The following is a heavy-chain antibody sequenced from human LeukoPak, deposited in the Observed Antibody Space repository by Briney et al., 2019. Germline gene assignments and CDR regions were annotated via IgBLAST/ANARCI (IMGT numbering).Heavy chain of an antibody. V-gene: IGHV3-30*04. CDR2: LSYDGSDK. J-gene: IGHJ4*02. CDR3: ARGRYADYLDY. Sequence: GGSLRLSCAASAFTFNSYTMHWVRQAPGKGLEWVALLSYDGSDKYYADSVRGRFTVSRDNSKNTLYLQMNSLRAEDTAVYYCARGRYADYLDYWGQGTLVTVSS. CDR1: AFTFNSYT. D-gene: IGHD1-1*01.